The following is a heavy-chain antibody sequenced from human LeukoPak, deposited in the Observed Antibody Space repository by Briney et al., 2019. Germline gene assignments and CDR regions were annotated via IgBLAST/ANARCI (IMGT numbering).Heavy chain of an antibody. Sequence: SETLSLTCTVSGGSISSGGYYWSWIRQHPGKGLEWIGYIYYSGSTYYNPSLQGRVTISVDTSKNQFSLKLSSVTAADTAVYYCARSYCSSTSCYPPNDAFDIWGQGTMVTVSS. CDR2: IYYSGST. J-gene: IGHJ3*02. CDR3: ARSYCSSTSCYPPNDAFDI. D-gene: IGHD2-2*01. V-gene: IGHV4-31*03. CDR1: GGSISSGGYY.